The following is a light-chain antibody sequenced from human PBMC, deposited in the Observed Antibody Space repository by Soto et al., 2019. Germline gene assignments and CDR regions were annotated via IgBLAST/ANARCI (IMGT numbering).Light chain of an antibody. CDR3: QSHDSSLHASV. Sequence: QSVLTQPPSVSGAPGQRVTISCTGSSSNIGAGYDVHWYLQLPGTAPKLLIYGNTNRPSGVLDRFSGSKSGSSASLAITGLQAEDEADYYCQSHDSSLHASVFGTGTKVTVL. V-gene: IGLV1-40*01. CDR2: GNT. CDR1: SSNIGAGYD. J-gene: IGLJ1*01.